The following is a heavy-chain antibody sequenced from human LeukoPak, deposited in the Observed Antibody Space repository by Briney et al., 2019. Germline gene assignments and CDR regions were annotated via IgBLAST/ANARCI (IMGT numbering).Heavy chain of an antibody. J-gene: IGHJ4*02. CDR2: IRSKAYGGTT. CDR1: GFPFSPAW. CDR3: TRPYCGGDCPTFDY. V-gene: IGHV3-49*04. D-gene: IGHD2-21*02. Sequence: GGSLRLSCAGSGFPFSPAWMSWVRQAPGKGLEWVGFIRSKAYGGTTQYAASVKGRFTISRDDSKSIAYLQMNSLKTEDTALYYCTRPYCGGDCPTFDYWGQETLVTVSS.